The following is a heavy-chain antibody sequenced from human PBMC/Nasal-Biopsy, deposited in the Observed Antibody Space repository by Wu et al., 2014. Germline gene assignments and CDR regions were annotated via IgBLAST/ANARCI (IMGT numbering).Heavy chain of an antibody. V-gene: IGHV4-34*01. CDR3: AKMGATAVTTKWFDP. CDR1: GGSFSDSV. CDR2: INLTGGT. J-gene: IGHJ5*02. D-gene: IGHD4-17*01. Sequence: TLSLTCAVYGGSFSDSVWTWIRQSPGEGLEWIGEINLTGGTKYNPSLKSRVDISVDPSKNQFSLKLNSVTAADTAVYFCAKMGATAVTTKWFDPWGQGTRVIVS.